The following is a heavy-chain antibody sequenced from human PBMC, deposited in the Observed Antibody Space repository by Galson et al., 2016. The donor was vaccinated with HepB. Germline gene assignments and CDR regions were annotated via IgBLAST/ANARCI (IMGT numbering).Heavy chain of an antibody. CDR2: FIPIFHTP. CDR3: ARGGQWLVRSPGQIYAMDV. Sequence: SVKVSCKASGVTFSNYAINWVRQAPGQGLEWMGGFIPIFHTPIYAQKFQGRITSTADESKSTSYMELRSLKSWDTALYYCARGGQWLVRSPGQIYAMDVWGQGTTFTVAS. V-gene: IGHV1-69*13. CDR1: GVTFSNYA. D-gene: IGHD6-19*01. J-gene: IGHJ6*01.